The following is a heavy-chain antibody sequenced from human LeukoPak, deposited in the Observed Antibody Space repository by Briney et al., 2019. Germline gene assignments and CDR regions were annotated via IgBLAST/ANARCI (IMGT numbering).Heavy chain of an antibody. CDR1: GFTVSSNY. J-gene: IGHJ4*02. Sequence: GGSLRLSCAASGFTVSSNYMSWVRQAPGKGLEWVSVIYSGGNTYYADSVKGRFTISRDNSKNTLYLQMNSLRAEDTAVYYCARSEVVVPAAIGYWGQGTLVTVSS. CDR3: ARSEVVVPAAIGY. D-gene: IGHD2-2*01. CDR2: IYSGGNT. V-gene: IGHV3-53*05.